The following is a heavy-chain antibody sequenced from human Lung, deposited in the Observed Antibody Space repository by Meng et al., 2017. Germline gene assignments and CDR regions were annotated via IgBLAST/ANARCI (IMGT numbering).Heavy chain of an antibody. CDR1: GFSFHDFV. CDR3: AIEGASCTGGICYLAYVED. CDR2: IGKDGTNK. Sequence: GGSLRRSCAASGFSFHDFVMPWGRQAPAKGLEWVAVIGKDGTNKFYADCVKSRFTISRDNSKNTLHLQMDSLRAEDTAVYYCAIEGASCTGGICYLAYVEDWGQGTQVTVSS. J-gene: IGHJ4*02. D-gene: IGHD2-8*02. V-gene: IGHV3-33*01.